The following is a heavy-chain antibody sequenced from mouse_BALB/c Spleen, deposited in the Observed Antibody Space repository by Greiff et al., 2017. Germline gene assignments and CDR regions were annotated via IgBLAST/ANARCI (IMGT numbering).Heavy chain of an antibody. D-gene: IGHD1-1*01. J-gene: IGHJ4*01. V-gene: IGHV8-11*01. CDR3: ARIADGTTVVATDAMDY. CDR2: IWWNDNK. Sequence: KESGPGILQPSQTLSLTCSFSGFSLSTYGIGVGWIRQPSGKGLEWLAHIWWNDNKYYNTALKSRLTISKDTSNNQVFLKIASVDTADTATYYCARIADGTTVVATDAMDYWGQGTSVTVSS. CDR1: GFSLSTYGIG.